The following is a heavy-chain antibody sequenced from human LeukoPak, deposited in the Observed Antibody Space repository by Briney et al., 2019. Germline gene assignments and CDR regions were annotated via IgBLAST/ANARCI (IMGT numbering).Heavy chain of an antibody. D-gene: IGHD1-26*01. Sequence: GGTLRLSCAASGFTFSSYWMSWVRQAPGKGLEWVAHIKQDGSEKYYVDSVKGRFTISRDNAKNSLYLQMNSLKTEDTAVYYCTTDGVGVEGATYDNWGQGTLVSVSS. J-gene: IGHJ4*02. CDR3: TTDGVGVEGATYDN. V-gene: IGHV3-7*03. CDR1: GFTFSSYW. CDR2: IKQDGSEK.